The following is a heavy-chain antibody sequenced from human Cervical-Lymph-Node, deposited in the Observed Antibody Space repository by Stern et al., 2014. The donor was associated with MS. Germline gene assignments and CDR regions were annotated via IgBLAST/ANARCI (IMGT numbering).Heavy chain of an antibody. V-gene: IGHV3-30*03. D-gene: IGHD3-22*01. CDR1: GFTFSSYG. CDR3: ARGVYDI. Sequence: VQLLESGGGVVRPGRSLSLSCAASGFTFSSYGMHWVRQAPATGLQWVAFISYDGSNEYYADSVKGRFTISRDKSNNTLYLQTNSLREEDTAVYYCARGVYDIWGQGTLVTVSS. CDR2: ISYDGSNE. J-gene: IGHJ4*02.